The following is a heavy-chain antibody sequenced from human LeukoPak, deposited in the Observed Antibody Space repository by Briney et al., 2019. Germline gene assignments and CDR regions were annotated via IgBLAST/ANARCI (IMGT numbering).Heavy chain of an antibody. CDR3: AKLDSSGWSRPFDY. V-gene: IGHV3-30*18. CDR1: GFTFSSYA. Sequence: GRSLRLSCAASGFTFSSYAMHWVRQAPGKGLEWVAVMSHDGSNKYYGDSAKGRFTISRDNSKNTLYLQMNSLRAEDTAVYYCAKLDSSGWSRPFDYWGQGTLVTVSS. J-gene: IGHJ4*02. CDR2: MSHDGSNK. D-gene: IGHD6-19*01.